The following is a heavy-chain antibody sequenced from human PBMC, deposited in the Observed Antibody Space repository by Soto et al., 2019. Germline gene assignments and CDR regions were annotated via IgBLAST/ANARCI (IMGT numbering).Heavy chain of an antibody. CDR1: GGSISSYY. CDR2: IYYSGST. Sequence: QVQLQESGPGLVKPSETLSLTCTVSGGSISSYYWSWIRRPPGKGLEWIEYIYYSGSTNYNPSLKSRVTISVDTSKNQFSLKLSSVTAADTAVYYCARQSGYSSGWYPDWGRGTLVTVSS. CDR3: ARQSGYSSGWYPD. D-gene: IGHD6-19*01. J-gene: IGHJ4*02. V-gene: IGHV4-59*08.